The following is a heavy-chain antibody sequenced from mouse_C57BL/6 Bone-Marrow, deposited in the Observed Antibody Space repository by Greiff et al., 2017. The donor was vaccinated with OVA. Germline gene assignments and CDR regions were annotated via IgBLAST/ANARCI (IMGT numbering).Heavy chain of an antibody. Sequence: VQLQQSGPVLVKPGASVKMSCKASGYTFTDYYMNWVKQSHGKSLEWIGVINPYNGGTSYNQKFKGKATLTVDKSSSTAYMELNSLTSEDSAVYYCARGSNYPYYFDYWGQGTTLTVSS. CDR3: ARGSNYPYYFDY. CDR2: INPYNGGT. J-gene: IGHJ2*01. D-gene: IGHD2-5*01. CDR1: GYTFTDYY. V-gene: IGHV1-19*01.